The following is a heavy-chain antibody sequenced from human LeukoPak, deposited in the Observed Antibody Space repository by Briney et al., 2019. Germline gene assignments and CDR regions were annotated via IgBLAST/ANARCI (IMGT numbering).Heavy chain of an antibody. CDR3: ARLTHVGGLTDY. J-gene: IGHJ4*02. Sequence: ASVKDSCKASGYTFTGYYMHWVRQPPAQGLEWMGWINPNSGGTNYAQKLQGRVTMTRDTSISTAYMELSRLRSDDTAVYYCARLTHVGGLTDYWGQGTLVTVSS. CDR2: INPNSGGT. D-gene: IGHD1-26*01. CDR1: GYTFTGYY. V-gene: IGHV1-2*02.